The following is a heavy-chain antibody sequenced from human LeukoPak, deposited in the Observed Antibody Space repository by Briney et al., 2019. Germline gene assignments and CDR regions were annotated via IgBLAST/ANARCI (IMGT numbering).Heavy chain of an antibody. V-gene: IGHV3-21*01. CDR1: GFTVSSNY. CDR3: ARDLEYSSGWYGY. CDR2: ISSSSSYI. D-gene: IGHD6-19*01. Sequence: GGSLRLSCAASGFTVSSNYMSWVRQAPGKGLEWVSSISSSSSYIYYAESVKGRFTISRDNAKNSLYLQMNSLRAEDTAVYYCARDLEYSSGWYGYWGQGTLVTVSS. J-gene: IGHJ4*02.